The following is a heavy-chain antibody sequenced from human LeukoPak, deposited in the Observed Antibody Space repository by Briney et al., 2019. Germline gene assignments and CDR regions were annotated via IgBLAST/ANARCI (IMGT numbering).Heavy chain of an antibody. CDR2: IYTSGST. CDR1: GGSISSGSYY. Sequence: SETLSLTCTVSGGSISSGSYYWSWIRQPAGKGLGWIGRIYTSGSTNYNPSLKSRVTISVDTSKNQFSLKLSSVTAADTAVYYCARGGEQQLVTYFDYWGQGTLVTVSS. V-gene: IGHV4-61*02. D-gene: IGHD6-13*01. J-gene: IGHJ4*02. CDR3: ARGGEQQLVTYFDY.